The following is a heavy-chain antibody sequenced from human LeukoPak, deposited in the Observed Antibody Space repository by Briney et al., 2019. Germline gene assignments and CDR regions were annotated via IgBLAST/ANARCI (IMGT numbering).Heavy chain of an antibody. Sequence: PSETLSLTCTVSGGSINSYYRSWIRQPPGKGLEWIGYIYYSGSTNYNPSLKSRVTISLDTSNNQFSLKLSSVTAADTAVYYCARDTSGYRRGSFDYWGQGTLVTVSS. D-gene: IGHD3-22*01. CDR2: IYYSGST. J-gene: IGHJ4*02. CDR3: ARDTSGYRRGSFDY. V-gene: IGHV4-59*01. CDR1: GGSINSYY.